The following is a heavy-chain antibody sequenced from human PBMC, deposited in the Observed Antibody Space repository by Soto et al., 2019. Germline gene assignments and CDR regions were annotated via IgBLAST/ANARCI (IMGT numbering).Heavy chain of an antibody. CDR2: IYYSGST. V-gene: IGHV4-59*08. Sequence: SETLSLTCTVSGGSISNYYWSWIRQPPGKGLEWIGYIYYSGSTNYSPSLKSRVTISVDTSKNQFSLKLSSVTAADTAVYYCARRYGYSFDYWGQGTLVTVSS. J-gene: IGHJ4*02. D-gene: IGHD1-1*01. CDR3: ARRYGYSFDY. CDR1: GGSISNYY.